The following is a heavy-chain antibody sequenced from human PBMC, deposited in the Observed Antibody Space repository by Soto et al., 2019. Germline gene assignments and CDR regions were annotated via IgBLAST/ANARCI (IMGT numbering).Heavy chain of an antibody. CDR2: ISGSGGST. D-gene: IGHD3-22*01. CDR1: GFTFSSYA. CDR3: AKDATITMIVVYYFDY. Sequence: VGSLRLSCAASGFTFSSYAMSWVRQAPGKGLEWVSAISGSGGSTYYADSVKGRFTISRDNSKNTLYLQMNSLRAEDTAVYYCAKDATITMIVVYYFDYWGQGTLVTVSS. V-gene: IGHV3-23*01. J-gene: IGHJ4*02.